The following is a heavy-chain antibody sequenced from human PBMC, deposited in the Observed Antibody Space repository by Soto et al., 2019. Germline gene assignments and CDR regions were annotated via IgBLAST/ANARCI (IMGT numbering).Heavy chain of an antibody. J-gene: IGHJ4*02. CDR1: GYTFTGYY. CDR3: ARGNLGYCSGGSCYLSIQLWLHFDY. D-gene: IGHD2-15*01. V-gene: IGHV1-2*04. Sequence: QVQLVQSGAEVKKPGASVKVSCKASGYTFTGYYMHWVRQAPGQGLEWMGWINPNSGGTNYAQKFQGWVTMTRDTSIGTAYMELSRLRSDDTAVYYCARGNLGYCSGGSCYLSIQLWLHFDYWGQGTLVTVSS. CDR2: INPNSGGT.